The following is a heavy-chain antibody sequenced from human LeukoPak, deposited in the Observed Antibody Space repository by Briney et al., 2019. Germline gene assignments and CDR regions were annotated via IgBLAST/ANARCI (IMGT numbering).Heavy chain of an antibody. V-gene: IGHV3-21*01. CDR3: AGAYCGGDCYSFLFDY. D-gene: IGHD2-21*02. J-gene: IGHJ4*02. CDR1: GFTFSSYS. CDR2: ISSSSSYI. Sequence: GGSLRLSCAASGFTFSSYSMNWVRQAPGKGLEWVSSISSSSSYIYYADSVKGRFTISRDNAKNSLYLQMNSLRAEDTAVYYCAGAYCGGDCYSFLFDYWGQGTLVTVSS.